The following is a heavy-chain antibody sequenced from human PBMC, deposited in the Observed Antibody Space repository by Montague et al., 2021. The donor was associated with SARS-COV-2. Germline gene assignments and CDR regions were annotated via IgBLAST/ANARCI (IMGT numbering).Heavy chain of an antibody. CDR2: INHSANT. J-gene: IGHJ4*02. CDR1: GGSLSGYY. D-gene: IGHD4-17*01. CDR3: ARGSTVTHY. V-gene: IGHV4-34*01. Sequence: SETLSLTCAVYGGSLSGYYWSWIRQPPEKGLEWIGEINHSANTKYNPSLKSRVTISVDTSKNQFSLKLSSVTAADTAVYYCARGSTVTHYWGQGTLVTVSS.